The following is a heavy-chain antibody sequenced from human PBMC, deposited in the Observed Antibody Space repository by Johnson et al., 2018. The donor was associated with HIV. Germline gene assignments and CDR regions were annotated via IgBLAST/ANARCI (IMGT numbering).Heavy chain of an antibody. V-gene: IGHV3-49*04. CDR2: IRSKAYGGTT. D-gene: IGHD2-21*02. Sequence: VQLVESGGGLVQPGRSLRLSCTASGFTFGDYAMSWVRQAPGKGLEWVGFIRSKAYGGTTEYAASVKGRFTISRDDSKSIAYLQMNSLKTEDTAVYYCTRDGGYAFDIWGQGIMVTVSS. CDR1: GFTFGDYA. J-gene: IGHJ3*02. CDR3: TRDGGYAFDI.